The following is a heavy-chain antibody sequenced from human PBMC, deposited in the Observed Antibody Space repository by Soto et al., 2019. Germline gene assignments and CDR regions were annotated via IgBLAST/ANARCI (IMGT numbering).Heavy chain of an antibody. D-gene: IGHD3-16*01. Sequence: SESLSLSGAVSGNSVSSGDYYWTWIRQPPGKGLEWVGHIYFSGRTSYIPSLERRVTISLDTSKNQFSLKLTSVTAADTAVYYWARVPIDTYMIYWSDPGGQGTLVTVSS. CDR3: ARVPIDTYMIYWSDP. J-gene: IGHJ5*02. CDR2: IYFSGRT. CDR1: GNSVSSGDYY. V-gene: IGHV4-61*08.